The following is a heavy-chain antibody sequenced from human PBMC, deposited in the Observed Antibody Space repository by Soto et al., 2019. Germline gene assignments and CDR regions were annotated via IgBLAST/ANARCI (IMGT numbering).Heavy chain of an antibody. CDR3: AKDRTTGTTEDYYYGMDV. V-gene: IGHV3-30*18. D-gene: IGHD1-1*01. CDR1: GFTFSSYD. J-gene: IGHJ6*02. Sequence: QVQLVESGGGVVQPGRSLRLSCAASGFTFSSYDMHWVRQAPGKGLEWVAVISYDGSNKYYADSVKGRFTISRDNSKNTLYLQMNSLRAEDTAVYYCAKDRTTGTTEDYYYGMDVWGQGTTVTVSS. CDR2: ISYDGSNK.